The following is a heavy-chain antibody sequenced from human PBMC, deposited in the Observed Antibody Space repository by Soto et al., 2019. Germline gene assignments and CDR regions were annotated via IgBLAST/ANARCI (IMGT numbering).Heavy chain of an antibody. CDR2: ISSSGSTI. D-gene: IGHD6-13*01. CDR1: GFTFSSYE. Sequence: EVQLVESGGGLVQPGGSLRLSCAASGFTFSSYEMNWVRQAPGKGLEWVSYISSSGSTIYYADSVKGRFTISRDNPKNSLYLQMNSLRAEATAVYYCARVNSSWYPYYYYGMDVWGQGTTVTVSS. V-gene: IGHV3-48*03. CDR3: ARVNSSWYPYYYYGMDV. J-gene: IGHJ6*02.